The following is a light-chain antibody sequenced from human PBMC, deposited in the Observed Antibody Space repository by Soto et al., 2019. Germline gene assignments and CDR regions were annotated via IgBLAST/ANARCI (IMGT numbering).Light chain of an antibody. CDR3: QQYDSYPRT. Sequence: DIQMTQSPPTLSASVGDRVTITCRASQSISSWLAWYQQKPGKAPNLLIHKASSLESGVPSRFSGSGSGTEFTLTISSLQPDDFATYYCQQYDSYPRTFGQGTKVEIK. J-gene: IGKJ1*01. CDR2: KAS. V-gene: IGKV1-5*03. CDR1: QSISSW.